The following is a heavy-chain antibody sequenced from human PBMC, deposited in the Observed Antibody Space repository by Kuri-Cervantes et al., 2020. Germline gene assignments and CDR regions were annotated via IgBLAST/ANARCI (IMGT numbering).Heavy chain of an antibody. D-gene: IGHD2-2*01. Sequence: SETLSLTCTVPMVSFSTDYWSSIRQSPGKGLDWIGSVYYSGSTYYNPSLKSRVTISVDTSKTQFSLKLSSVTAADTAVYYCARHTIVVVPAAFGCGGGRWFDPWGQGTLVTVSS. CDR2: VYYSGST. CDR1: MVSFSTDY. CDR3: ARHTIVVVPAAFGCGGGRWFDP. V-gene: IGHV4-59*05. J-gene: IGHJ5*02.